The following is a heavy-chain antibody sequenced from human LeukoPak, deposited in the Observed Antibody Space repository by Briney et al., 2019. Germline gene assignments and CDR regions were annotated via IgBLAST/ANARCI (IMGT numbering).Heavy chain of an antibody. CDR1: GGTFSSYA. CDR2: IIPTFGTA. J-gene: IGHJ4*02. Sequence: SVKVSCKASGGTFSSYAISWVRQAPGQGLEWMGGIIPTFGTANYAQKFQGRVTITADESTSTAYMELNSLRAEDTAVYYCARDSEIGQFDYWGQGTLVTVSS. V-gene: IGHV1-69*01. CDR3: ARDSEIGQFDY. D-gene: IGHD3-10*01.